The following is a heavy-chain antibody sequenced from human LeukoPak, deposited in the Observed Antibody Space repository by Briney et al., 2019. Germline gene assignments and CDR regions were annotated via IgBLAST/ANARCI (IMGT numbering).Heavy chain of an antibody. J-gene: IGHJ4*02. D-gene: IGHD4-4*01. CDR1: GYTFTSYG. Sequence: ASVKVSCKASGYTFTSYGISWVRQAPGQGLEWMGWISAYNGNTNYAQKLQGGVTMTTDTSTSTAYMELRSLRSDDTAVYYCARDKGATVTTTIGARFDYWGQGTLVTVSS. V-gene: IGHV1-18*01. CDR2: ISAYNGNT. CDR3: ARDKGATVTTTIGARFDY.